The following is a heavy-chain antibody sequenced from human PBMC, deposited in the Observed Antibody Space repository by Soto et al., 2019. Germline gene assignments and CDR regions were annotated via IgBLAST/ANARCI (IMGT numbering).Heavy chain of an antibody. CDR2: ISGSGGST. Sequence: EVQLLESGGGLVQPGGSLRLSCAASGFTFSSYAMSWVRQAPGKGLEWVSAISGSGGSTYYADSVKGRFTISRDNSKNTLYLQMNSLRGEDTAVYYGAKVAIAVSGTGYFQHWGQGTLVTVSS. CDR3: AKVAIAVSGTGYFQH. J-gene: IGHJ1*01. V-gene: IGHV3-23*01. CDR1: GFTFSSYA. D-gene: IGHD6-19*01.